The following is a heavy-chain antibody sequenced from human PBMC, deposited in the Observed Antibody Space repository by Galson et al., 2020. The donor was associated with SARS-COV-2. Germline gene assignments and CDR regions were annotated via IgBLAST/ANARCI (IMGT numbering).Heavy chain of an antibody. CDR1: GGSFSGYY. D-gene: IGHD1-26*01. CDR3: ARGRSGRPGPPSY. Sequence: SETLSLTCAVYGGSFSGYYWSWIRQPPGKGLEWIGEINHSGSTNYNPSLKSRVTISVDTSKNQFSLKLSSVTAADTAVYYCARGRSGRPGPPSYWGQGTLVTVSS. J-gene: IGHJ4*02. V-gene: IGHV4-34*01. CDR2: INHSGST.